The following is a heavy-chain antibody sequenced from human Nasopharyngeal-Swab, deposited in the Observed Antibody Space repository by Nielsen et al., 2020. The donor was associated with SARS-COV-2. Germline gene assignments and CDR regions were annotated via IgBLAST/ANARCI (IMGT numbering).Heavy chain of an antibody. V-gene: IGHV3-15*01. CDR3: TTAEKGGSWYYYYGMDV. CDR2: IKSKTDGGTT. CDR1: GFTFSNAW. Sequence: GKSLKISCAASGFTFSNAWMSWVRQAPGKGLEWVGRIKSKTDGGTTDYAAPVKGRFTISRDDSKNTLYLQMNSLKTEDTAVYYCTTAEKGGSWYYYYGMDVWGQGTTVTVSS. J-gene: IGHJ6*02. D-gene: IGHD3-10*01.